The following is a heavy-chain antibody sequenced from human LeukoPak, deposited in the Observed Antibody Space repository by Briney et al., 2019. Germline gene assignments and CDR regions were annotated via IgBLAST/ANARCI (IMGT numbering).Heavy chain of an antibody. Sequence: GGSLRLSCAASGFTFDDYAMHWVRQAPGKGLEWVSGISWNSGSIGYADSVKGRFTISRDNAKNSLYLQMNGLRAEDTALYYCAKAPVRIAVAGTFDYWGQGTLVTVSS. CDR3: AKAPVRIAVAGTFDY. CDR2: ISWNSGSI. D-gene: IGHD6-19*01. V-gene: IGHV3-9*01. J-gene: IGHJ4*02. CDR1: GFTFDDYA.